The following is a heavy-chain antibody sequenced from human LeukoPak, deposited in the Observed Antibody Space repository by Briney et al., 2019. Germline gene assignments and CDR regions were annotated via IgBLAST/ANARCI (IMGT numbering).Heavy chain of an antibody. D-gene: IGHD6-19*01. CDR2: ISAYNGNT. CDR1: GYTFTSYG. Sequence: ASVKVSCKASGYTFTSYGISWVRQAPGQGLEWMGWISAYNGNTNYAQKLQGRVTMTTDTSTSTAYMELRSLRSDDTAVYYCASAPGIAVAGTNDAFDIWGQGTMVTVSS. J-gene: IGHJ3*02. CDR3: ASAPGIAVAGTNDAFDI. V-gene: IGHV1-18*01.